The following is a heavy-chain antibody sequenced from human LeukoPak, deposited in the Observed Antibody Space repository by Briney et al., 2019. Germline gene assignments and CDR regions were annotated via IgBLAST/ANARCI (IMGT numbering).Heavy chain of an antibody. J-gene: IGHJ4*02. Sequence: GGSLRLSCAASGLTFSSYWMQWVRQAPGKGLVWVSRINNYGSITTYADSVKGRFTISRDNAKNTPYLQMNSLRAEDTAVYYCASLTSQYDYWGLGTLVTVSS. V-gene: IGHV3-74*03. CDR1: GLTFSSYW. D-gene: IGHD3-10*01. CDR2: INNYGSIT. CDR3: ASLTSQYDY.